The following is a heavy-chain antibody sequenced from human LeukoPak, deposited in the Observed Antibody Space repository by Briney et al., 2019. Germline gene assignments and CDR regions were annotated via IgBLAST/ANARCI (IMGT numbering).Heavy chain of an antibody. J-gene: IGHJ4*02. CDR2: IYYSGST. CDR1: GGSISSSSYY. Sequence: PSETLSLTCTASGGSISSSSYYWGWIRQPPGKGLEWIGSIYYSGSTYYNPSLKSRVTISVDTSKNQFSLKLSSVTAADTAVYYCATLDGLRWLSSFDYWGQGTLVTVSS. D-gene: IGHD6-19*01. CDR3: ATLDGLRWLSSFDY. V-gene: IGHV4-39*01.